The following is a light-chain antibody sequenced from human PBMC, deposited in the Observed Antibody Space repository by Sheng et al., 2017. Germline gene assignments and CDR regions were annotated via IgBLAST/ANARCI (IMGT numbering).Light chain of an antibody. CDR3: SSYTSSSTWV. J-gene: IGLJ3*02. CDR2: DVG. CDR1: SSDIGRYNY. Sequence: QSALTQPASVSGSPGQSITISCTGTSSDIGRYNYVSWSQQHPGKAPKLIIFDVGSRPSGVSSRFSGSKSGNTASLTISGLQTADEADYYCSSYTSSSTWVFGGGTKLAVL. V-gene: IGLV2-14*01.